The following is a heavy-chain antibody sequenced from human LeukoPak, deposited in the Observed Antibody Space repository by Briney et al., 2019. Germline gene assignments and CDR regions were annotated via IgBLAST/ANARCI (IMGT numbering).Heavy chain of an antibody. D-gene: IGHD6-19*01. Sequence: SETLSLTCTVSGGSISNYYRNWIRQPPGKGLEWIGYIYYSGSNNYNPSPKSRVHISGETYKNKFSLKLSPVSAADAAVYYCARGRFGSGWTLYYYYMDVGGKGTRVTISS. CDR1: GGSISNYY. V-gene: IGHV4-59*08. CDR2: IYYSGSN. CDR3: ARGRFGSGWTLYYYYMDV. J-gene: IGHJ6*03.